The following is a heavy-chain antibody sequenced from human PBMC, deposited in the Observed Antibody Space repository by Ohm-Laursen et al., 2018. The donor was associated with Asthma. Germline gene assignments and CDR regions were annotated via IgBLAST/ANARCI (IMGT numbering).Heavy chain of an antibody. CDR2: ISYDGSNK. Sequence: SLRLSCAASGFTFSSYGMHWVRQAPGKGLEWVAVISYDGSNKYYADSVKGRFTISRDNSKNTLYLQMNSLRAEGTAVYYCAKAQFRPYYDFWSENTGYYYGMDVWGQGTTVTVSS. CDR3: AKAQFRPYYDFWSENTGYYYGMDV. CDR1: GFTFSSYG. J-gene: IGHJ6*02. D-gene: IGHD3-3*01. V-gene: IGHV3-30*18.